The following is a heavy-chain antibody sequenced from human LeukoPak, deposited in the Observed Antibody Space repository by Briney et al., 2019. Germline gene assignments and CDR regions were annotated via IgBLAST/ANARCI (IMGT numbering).Heavy chain of an antibody. CDR1: GYTFSSYG. CDR3: ARGGDIVVVPAASAHYYYYMDV. D-gene: IGHD2-2*01. V-gene: IGHV1-18*01. J-gene: IGHJ6*03. Sequence: ASVKVSCKASGYTFSSYGISWVRQAPGQGLEWMGWISAYNGNTNYAQKLQGRVTMTTDTSTSTAYMELRSLRSDDTAVYYCARGGDIVVVPAASAHYYYYMDVWGKGTTVTVSS. CDR2: ISAYNGNT.